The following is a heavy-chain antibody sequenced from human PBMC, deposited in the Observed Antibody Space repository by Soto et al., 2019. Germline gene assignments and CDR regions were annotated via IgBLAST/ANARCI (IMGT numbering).Heavy chain of an antibody. J-gene: IGHJ5*02. CDR2: LGGTDGNT. D-gene: IGHD6-25*01. Sequence: GGSLRLSCVGSGFSFSNYAMNWVRQAPGKGLEWVSSLGGTDGNTYYVDSVKGRFTISRDNSRNTLYLQMNSLRAGDTAVYYCAKDSGTSRSLFHDAWGRGTLVTVSS. V-gene: IGHV3-23*01. CDR3: AKDSGTSRSLFHDA. CDR1: GFSFSNYA.